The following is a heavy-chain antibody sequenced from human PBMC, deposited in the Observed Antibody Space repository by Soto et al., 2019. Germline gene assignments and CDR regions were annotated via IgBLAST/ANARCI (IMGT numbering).Heavy chain of an antibody. J-gene: IGHJ4*02. CDR1: SDSITGLY. D-gene: IGHD3-9*01. V-gene: IGHV4-4*07. Sequence: QVQLQESGPALVRPSETLSLPCTVSSDSITGLYWTLIRQPAGKGLEWIGRIYSSGETDYNPSLTGLGIMSVDTANNHFSLNLTSVTAADTAVYYCARASQCKSYFDCFAWLDYWCQGNLVTVSS. CDR2: IYSSGET. CDR3: ARASQCKSYFDCFAWLDY.